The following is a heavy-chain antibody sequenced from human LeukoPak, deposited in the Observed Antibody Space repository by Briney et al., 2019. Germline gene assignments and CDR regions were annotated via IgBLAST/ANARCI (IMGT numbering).Heavy chain of an antibody. CDR1: GFIFSSNG. Sequence: PGGSLRLSCAASGFIFSSNGMHWVRQAPGKGLEWVASIRYDGSNTYYADSVKGRFTISRDNSKNTLYLQMNSLRAEDTAVYYCAKRSGYCSSTSCHPEDYWGQGTLVTVSS. D-gene: IGHD2-2*01. J-gene: IGHJ4*02. V-gene: IGHV3-30*02. CDR2: IRYDGSNT. CDR3: AKRSGYCSSTSCHPEDY.